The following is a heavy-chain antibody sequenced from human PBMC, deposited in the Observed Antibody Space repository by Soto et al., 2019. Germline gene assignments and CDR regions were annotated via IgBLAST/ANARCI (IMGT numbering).Heavy chain of an antibody. V-gene: IGHV1-18*01. D-gene: IGHD4-17*01. CDR2: ISANNANT. J-gene: IGHJ4*02. Sequence: ASVKVSCKTSTYTFARFGVSWVRQAPGQGLEWMGWISANNANTNYEQKFQDRVTMTTDTSTNTTYMELRSLTSDDTAIYYCAGAFDYGDYVVYFDYWGQGTLVTVSS. CDR3: AGAFDYGDYVVYFDY. CDR1: TYTFARFG.